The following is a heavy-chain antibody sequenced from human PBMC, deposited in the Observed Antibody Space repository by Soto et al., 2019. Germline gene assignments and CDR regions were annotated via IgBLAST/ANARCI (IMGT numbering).Heavy chain of an antibody. V-gene: IGHV1-58*01. Sequence: SVKVSCKASVFTYTIYAVRWVRQARGQRLEWIGWIVVGSSNTTYAQKFQGRVTMTRDTSTSTAYMELSSLRSEDTVLYYCARHDSGDPYNAFHMWGQGTMVTVSS. CDR3: ARHDSGDPYNAFHM. D-gene: IGHD4-17*01. CDR1: VFTYTIYA. J-gene: IGHJ3*02. CDR2: IVVGSSNT.